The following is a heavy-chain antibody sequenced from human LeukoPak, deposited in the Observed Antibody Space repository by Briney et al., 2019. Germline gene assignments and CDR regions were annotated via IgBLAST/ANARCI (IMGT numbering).Heavy chain of an antibody. CDR1: GFTFSSYW. CDR3: TTDRYFDYLLFGEIDY. V-gene: IGHV3-7*03. J-gene: IGHJ4*02. D-gene: IGHD3-9*01. Sequence: GGSLRLSCAASGFTFSSYWMSWVRQAPGKGLEWVANIKKDGSEKYYVDSVKGRFTISRDNAKTSLNLQMNSLKTEDTAVYYCTTDRYFDYLLFGEIDYWGQGTLVTVSS. CDR2: IKKDGSEK.